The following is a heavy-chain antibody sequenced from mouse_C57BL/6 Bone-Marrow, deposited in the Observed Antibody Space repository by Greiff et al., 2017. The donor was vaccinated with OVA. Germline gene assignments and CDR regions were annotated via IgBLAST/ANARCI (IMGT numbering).Heavy chain of an antibody. CDR2: ISDGGSYP. V-gene: IGHV5-4*01. CDR1: CFTFRSYA. J-gene: IGHJ2*01. CDR3: ARDDYDGGDY. Sequence: EVTLMASGGCFVLPGGSLTLSCAASCFTFRSYAMSLVRPTPFTCLAWVATISDGGSYPYYPDNVKGRFTISRDNAKNNLYLQMSHLKSEDTAMYYCARDDYDGGDYWGQGTTLTVSS. D-gene: IGHD2-4*01.